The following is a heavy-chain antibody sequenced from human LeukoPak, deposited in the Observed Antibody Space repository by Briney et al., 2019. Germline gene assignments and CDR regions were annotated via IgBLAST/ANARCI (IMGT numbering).Heavy chain of an antibody. Sequence: GWSLRLSCAASGFTFSSYAMHWVRQAPGKGLEWVAVISYDGSNKYYADSVKGRFTISRDNSKNTLYLQMNSLRAEDTAVYYCASPSEYSSVLGGAFDIWGQGTMVTVSS. CDR1: GFTFSSYA. V-gene: IGHV3-30-3*01. D-gene: IGHD6-6*01. CDR2: ISYDGSNK. J-gene: IGHJ3*02. CDR3: ASPSEYSSVLGGAFDI.